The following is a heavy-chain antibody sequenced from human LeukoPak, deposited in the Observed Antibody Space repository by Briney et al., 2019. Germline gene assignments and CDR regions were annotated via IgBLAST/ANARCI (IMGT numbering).Heavy chain of an antibody. J-gene: IGHJ6*03. Sequence: GESLRLSCAASGFTSNSYVMHWVRQAPGKGLEWVSFIRYDGSDKYYADSVTGRFTISRDSSKNTLYLQMNSLRVEDTAVYYCAKDQSTGTSWTSYYMDVWGKGTTVTVSS. V-gene: IGHV3-30*02. CDR1: GFTSNSYV. D-gene: IGHD1-14*01. CDR3: AKDQSTGTSWTSYYMDV. CDR2: IRYDGSDK.